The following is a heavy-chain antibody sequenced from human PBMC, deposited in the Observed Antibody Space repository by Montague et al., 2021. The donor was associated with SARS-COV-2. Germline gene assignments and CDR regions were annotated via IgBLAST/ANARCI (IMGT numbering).Heavy chain of an antibody. D-gene: IGHD6-19*01. CDR2: TNSDGWST. CDR3: VREVGLVVARTLGRLDP. V-gene: IGHV3-74*01. Sequence: SLRLSCAVSGFTFSEYWMHWVRQAPGKGLEWVSRTNSDGWSTTYADSVKGRFTISRDNAKNMLYLQINSLRGEDTAVYYCVREVGLVVARTLGRLDPWGQGTLVTVSS. J-gene: IGHJ5*02. CDR1: GFTFSEYW.